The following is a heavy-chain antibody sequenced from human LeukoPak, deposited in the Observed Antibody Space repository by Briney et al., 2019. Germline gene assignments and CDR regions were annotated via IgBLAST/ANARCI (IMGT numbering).Heavy chain of an antibody. CDR2: ISGSGGST. CDR3: AKRRDGYKGQTDY. J-gene: IGHJ4*02. Sequence: PGGSLRLSCAASGFTFSSYAMSWVRQAPGRGLEWVSAISGSGGSTYYADSVKGRFTISRDNSKNTLYLQMNSLRAEDTAVYYCAKRRDGYKGQTDYWGQGTLVTVSS. V-gene: IGHV3-23*01. CDR1: GFTFSSYA. D-gene: IGHD5-24*01.